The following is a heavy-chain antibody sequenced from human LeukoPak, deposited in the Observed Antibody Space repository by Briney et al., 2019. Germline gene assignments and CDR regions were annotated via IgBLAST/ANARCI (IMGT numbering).Heavy chain of an antibody. J-gene: IGHJ4*02. V-gene: IGHV1-46*01. CDR2: INPSGGST. CDR1: GYTFTSYY. CDR3: ARQQVGATEIDY. D-gene: IGHD1-26*01. Sequence: ASVKVSCKASGYTFTSYYIHWVRQAPGQGLEWMGIINPSGGSTSYAQKFQGRVTMTRDTSTSTVYMELSSLRSEDTAVYYCARQQVGATEIDYWGQGTLVTVSS.